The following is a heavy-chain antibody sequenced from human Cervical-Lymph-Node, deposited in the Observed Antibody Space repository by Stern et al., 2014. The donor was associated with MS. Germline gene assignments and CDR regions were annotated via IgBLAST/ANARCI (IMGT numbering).Heavy chain of an antibody. D-gene: IGHD6-13*01. V-gene: IGHV3-7*01. CDR2: IKEDGTEK. Sequence: EVQLVESGGGLVQPGGSLRLSCAASGMTVSSFWMSWVRQVPGKGLQWVANIKEDGTEKYYVDSVKGRFTISRDNAKNSLYLQMNSLRAEDTAVYYCARYTWYGGWFDPWGQGTLVTVSS. CDR1: GMTVSSFW. J-gene: IGHJ5*02. CDR3: ARYTWYGGWFDP.